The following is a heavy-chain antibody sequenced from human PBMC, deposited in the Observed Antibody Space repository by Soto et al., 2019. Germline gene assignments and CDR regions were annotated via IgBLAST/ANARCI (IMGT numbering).Heavy chain of an antibody. CDR2: IKEDGSLK. CDR3: VRDSYTAHWHTAGEDY. D-gene: IGHD2-2*02. CDR1: GFYITNYW. Sequence: DVQLVESGGGLVQPGGSLRLSCAASGFYITNYWMTWVRQAPGKGPEWVANIKEDGSLKFYVDSVRGRFTISRDNAKNSVYLGMSRLRAADTAVYYCVRDSYTAHWHTAGEDYWGQGTLVTVSS. V-gene: IGHV3-7*01. J-gene: IGHJ4*02.